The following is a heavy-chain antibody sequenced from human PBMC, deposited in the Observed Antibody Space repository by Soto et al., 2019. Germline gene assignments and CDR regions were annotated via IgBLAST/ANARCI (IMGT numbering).Heavy chain of an antibody. J-gene: IGHJ3*02. D-gene: IGHD4-17*01. CDR1: GYTFTSYG. V-gene: IGHV1-18*01. CDR2: ISAYNGNT. CDR3: ARDYYGDYSFAFDI. Sequence: ASVKVSCKASGYTFTSYGISWVRQAPGQGLEWMGWISAYNGNTNYAQKLQGRVTMTTDTSTSTAYMELRSLRSDDTAVYYCARDYYGDYSFAFDIWGQGTMVPVSS.